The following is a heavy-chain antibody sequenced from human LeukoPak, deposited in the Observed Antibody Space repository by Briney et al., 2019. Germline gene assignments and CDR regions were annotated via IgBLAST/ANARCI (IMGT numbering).Heavy chain of an antibody. D-gene: IGHD5-18*01. Sequence: SETLSLTCNVSGGSISSSSYYWGWMRQPPGKGLEWIGSIYYSGSTYYNPSLKSRVTISVDTSKNQFSLKLSSVTAADTAVYYCARHTGYSYGYYYYYGMDVWGQGTTVTVSS. J-gene: IGHJ6*02. CDR3: ARHTGYSYGYYYYYGMDV. CDR2: IYYSGST. CDR1: GGSISSSSYY. V-gene: IGHV4-39*01.